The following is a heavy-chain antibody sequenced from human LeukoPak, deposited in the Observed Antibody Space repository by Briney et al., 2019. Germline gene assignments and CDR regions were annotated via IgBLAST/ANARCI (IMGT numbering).Heavy chain of an antibody. D-gene: IGHD4-23*01. Sequence: PGRSLRLSCAASGFTFSSYAMHWVRQAPGKGLEWVAVISYDGSNKYYADSVKGRFTISRDNSKNTLYLQMNSLRAEDTAVYYCARDSDYGGTLDYWGQGTLVTVSS. CDR1: GFTFSSYA. CDR2: ISYDGSNK. CDR3: ARDSDYGGTLDY. V-gene: IGHV3-30-3*01. J-gene: IGHJ4*02.